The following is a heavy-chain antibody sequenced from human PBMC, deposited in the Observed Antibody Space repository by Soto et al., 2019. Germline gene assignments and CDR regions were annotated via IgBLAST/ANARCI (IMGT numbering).Heavy chain of an antibody. D-gene: IGHD6-13*01. CDR3: ARDSSSREGYYYGMAV. CDR1: GGSISSSNW. J-gene: IGHJ6*02. CDR2: IYHSGST. V-gene: IGHV4-4*02. Sequence: SETLSLTCAVSGGSISSSNWWSWVRQPPGKGLEWIGEIYHSGSTNYNPSLKSRVTISVDKSKNQFSLKLSSVTAADTAVYYCARDSSSREGYYYGMAVWGQGTTVTVSS.